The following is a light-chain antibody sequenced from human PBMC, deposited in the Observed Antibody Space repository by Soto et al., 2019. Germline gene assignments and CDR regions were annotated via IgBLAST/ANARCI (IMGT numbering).Light chain of an antibody. V-gene: IGKV3-11*01. CDR1: QRVSSY. Sequence: EIVWTQSPATLSLSPGERATLSCRASQRVSSYLAWYQQKPGQAPRLLIYDASNRATGIPARFSGSGSGTDFTLTISSLEPEDFAFYYCQQRSNWPPETFGQGTKLEIK. J-gene: IGKJ2*01. CDR3: QQRSNWPPET. CDR2: DAS.